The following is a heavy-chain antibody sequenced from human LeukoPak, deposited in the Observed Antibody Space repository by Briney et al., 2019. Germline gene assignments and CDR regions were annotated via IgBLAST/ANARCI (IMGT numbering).Heavy chain of an antibody. Sequence: GGSLRLSCAASGFTVSSNYMSWVRQAPGKGLEWVSSISSSSSYIYYADSVKGRFTISRDNAKNSLYLQMNSLRAEDTAVYYCARDFGPGTTADYWGQGTLVTVSS. V-gene: IGHV3-21*01. J-gene: IGHJ4*02. D-gene: IGHD1-7*01. CDR1: GFTVSSNY. CDR2: ISSSSSYI. CDR3: ARDFGPGTTADY.